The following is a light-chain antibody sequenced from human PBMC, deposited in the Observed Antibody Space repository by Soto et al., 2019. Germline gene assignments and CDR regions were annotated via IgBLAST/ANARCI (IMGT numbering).Light chain of an antibody. Sequence: SYELTQPPSVSVAPGQTARITCGGDNIGSKSVSWYQQKPGQAPVLVVYDDSDRPSGIPERFSGSNSGNTATLTISKVEAGDEADFYCQVWDSTSDHLYVFGTGTKLTVL. J-gene: IGLJ1*01. CDR1: NIGSKS. CDR2: DDS. V-gene: IGLV3-21*02. CDR3: QVWDSTSDHLYV.